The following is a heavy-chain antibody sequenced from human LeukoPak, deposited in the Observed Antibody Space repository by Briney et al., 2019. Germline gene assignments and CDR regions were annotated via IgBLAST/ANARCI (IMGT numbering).Heavy chain of an antibody. D-gene: IGHD3-10*01. J-gene: IGHJ4*02. CDR1: GFTVSSDS. V-gene: IGHV3-23*01. CDR2: ISGSGGST. Sequence: GGSLRLSCTVSGFTVSSDSMSWVRQAPGKGLEWVSAISGSGGSTYYADSVKGRFTISRDNSKNTLYLQMNSLRAEDTAVYYCAKFIWFGELSGNYFDYWGQGTLVTVSS. CDR3: AKFIWFGELSGNYFDY.